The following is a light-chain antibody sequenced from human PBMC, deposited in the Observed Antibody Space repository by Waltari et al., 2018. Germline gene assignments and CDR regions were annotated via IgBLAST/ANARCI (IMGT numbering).Light chain of an antibody. Sequence: DIVMTQSPDSLAVSLGERATINCKSSQSVLYSSNNKNYLAWYQQKPGQPPKLLIYWASTRESGVPDRFSGSGSGTDFTLTISSLQAEDVAVYYCQQYYSTPGVMFGQGTKVEIK. V-gene: IGKV4-1*01. CDR2: WAS. CDR1: QSVLYSSNNKNY. J-gene: IGKJ1*01. CDR3: QQYYSTPGVM.